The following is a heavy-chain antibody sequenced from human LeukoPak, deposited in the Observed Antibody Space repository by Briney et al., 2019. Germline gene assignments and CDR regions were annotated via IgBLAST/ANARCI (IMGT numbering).Heavy chain of an antibody. V-gene: IGHV3-23*01. CDR1: GFTFSSYA. D-gene: IGHD2-8*01. CDR3: AKDRLEYSIQTPLDY. CDR2: ISGSGGST. J-gene: IGHJ4*02. Sequence: GGSLRLSCAASGFTFSSYAMSWVRQAPGKGLEWVSAISGSGGSTYYADSVKGRFTISRDNSKNTLYLQMNSLRAEDTAVYYCAKDRLEYSIQTPLDYWGQGTLVTVSS.